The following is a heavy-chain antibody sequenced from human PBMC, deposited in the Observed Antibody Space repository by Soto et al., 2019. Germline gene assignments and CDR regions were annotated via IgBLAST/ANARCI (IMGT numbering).Heavy chain of an antibody. Sequence: QVRLVESGGGVVQPGGSLRLSCAASGFRFTDYSMHWVRQAPGKGLEWVALTSYDGGSKEYTASVKGRVTISRDNPNNMMYLEINGLRPEDTAVYYCARVGPHGVQIYYYASYTLNYYFDSWGQGTLVTVSS. J-gene: IGHJ4*02. CDR1: GFRFTDYS. D-gene: IGHD3-10*01. CDR3: ARVGPHGVQIYYYASYTLNYYFDS. CDR2: TSYDGGSK. V-gene: IGHV3-30-3*01.